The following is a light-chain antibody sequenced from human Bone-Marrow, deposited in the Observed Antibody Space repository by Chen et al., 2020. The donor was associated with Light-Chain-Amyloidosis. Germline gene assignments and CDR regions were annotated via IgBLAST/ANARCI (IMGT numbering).Light chain of an antibody. J-gene: IGKJ1*01. CDR3: HQSSSLPWT. V-gene: IGKV6-21*01. Sequence: EIVLTQSPAFQSVTPKEIVTITCRASQNIGRTLHWYQQKPDQSPKLLIKFASQSFSGVPSRFSGSGSGKDFTLTINSLETEDAGTYYCHQSSSLPWTFGQGTKVEIK. CDR1: QNIGRT. CDR2: FAS.